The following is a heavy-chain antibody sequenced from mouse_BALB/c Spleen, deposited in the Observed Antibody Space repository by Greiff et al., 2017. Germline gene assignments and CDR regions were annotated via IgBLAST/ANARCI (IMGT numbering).Heavy chain of an antibody. CDR2: ISYSGST. J-gene: IGHJ4*01. V-gene: IGHV3-2*02. D-gene: IGHD2-3*01. CDR3: ARNDGPYAMDY. CDR1: GYSITSDYA. Sequence: EVKLVESGPGLVKPSQSLSLTCTVTGYSITSDYAWNWILQFPGNKLEWMGYISYSGSTSYNPSLKSRISITRDTSKNQFFLQLNSVTTEDTATYYCARNDGPYAMDYWGQGTSVTVSS.